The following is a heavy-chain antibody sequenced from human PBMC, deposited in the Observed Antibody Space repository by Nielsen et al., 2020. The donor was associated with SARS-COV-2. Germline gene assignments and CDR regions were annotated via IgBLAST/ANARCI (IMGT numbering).Heavy chain of an antibody. V-gene: IGHV1-69*04. CDR3: AKGSPEVGAPHYYGMDV. CDR2: IIPILGIA. CDR1: GGTFSSYA. Sequence: SVKVSCKASGGTFSSYAISWVRQAPRQGLEWMGRIIPILGIANYAQKFQGRVTITADKSTSTAYMELSSLRSEDTAVYYCAKGSPEVGAPHYYGMDVWGQGTTVTVSS. D-gene: IGHD1-26*01. J-gene: IGHJ6*02.